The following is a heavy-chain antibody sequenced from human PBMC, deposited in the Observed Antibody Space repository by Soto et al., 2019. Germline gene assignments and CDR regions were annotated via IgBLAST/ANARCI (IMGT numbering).Heavy chain of an antibody. CDR2: VSHDGRKT. CDR1: GFIFSNNG. J-gene: IGHJ6*02. D-gene: IGHD7-27*01. V-gene: IGHV3-30*03. CDR3: GRDLRPGASGATVYGMDV. Sequence: QVQLVESGGGEVQPGTSLRLSCIASGFIFSNNGMHWVRQAPGKGLEWVALVSHDGRKTFYADSVKGRLTIYRDNSKNNVDLHMNNLRPEDTAVYRCGRDLRPGASGATVYGMDVWGQGTTVTVSS.